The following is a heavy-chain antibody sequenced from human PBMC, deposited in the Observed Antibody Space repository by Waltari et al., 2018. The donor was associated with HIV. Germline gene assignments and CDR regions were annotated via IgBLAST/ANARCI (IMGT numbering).Heavy chain of an antibody. D-gene: IGHD6-19*01. CDR3: ATARQWLVDSGMDV. J-gene: IGHJ6*02. Sequence: QVQLVQSGAEVKRPGASVKVSCKVSGYILTELSIHWVRQAPGKGLEWVGSVDPADSKTTYAQKFQGRVTMTEDTSTDTASMEVSSLRSEDTAVYYCATARQWLVDSGMDVWGQGTTVTVSS. CDR1: GYILTELS. V-gene: IGHV1-24*01. CDR2: VDPADSKT.